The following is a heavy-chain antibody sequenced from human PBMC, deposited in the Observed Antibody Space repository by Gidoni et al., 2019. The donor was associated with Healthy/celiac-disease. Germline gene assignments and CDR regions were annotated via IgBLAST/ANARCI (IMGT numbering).Heavy chain of an antibody. Sequence: QVQLVESGGGVLQPGRSLRLSCAASGFPFSSYAMHWVRQAPGKGLEWVAVISYDGSNKYYADSVKGRFTISRDNSKNTLYLQMNSLRAEDTAVYYCARDIVVVNYYGMDVWGQGTTVTVSS. CDR1: GFPFSSYA. CDR2: ISYDGSNK. J-gene: IGHJ6*02. V-gene: IGHV3-30-3*01. D-gene: IGHD2-2*01. CDR3: ARDIVVVNYYGMDV.